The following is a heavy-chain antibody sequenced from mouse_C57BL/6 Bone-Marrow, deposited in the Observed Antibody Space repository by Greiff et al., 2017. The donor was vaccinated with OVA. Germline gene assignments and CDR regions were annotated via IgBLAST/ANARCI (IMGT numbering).Heavy chain of an antibody. CDR1: GYSITSGYY. V-gene: IGHV3-6*01. J-gene: IGHJ2*01. CDR2: FSYDGSN. Sequence: VQLKESGPGLVKPSQSLSLTCSVTGYSITSGYYWNWIRQFPGNKLEWMGYFSYDGSNNYNPSLKNRISITRNTSKNQFFLKLKSVTTEDTATYYCARRLLRCDYWGQGTTLTVSS. D-gene: IGHD2-10*01. CDR3: ARRLLRCDY.